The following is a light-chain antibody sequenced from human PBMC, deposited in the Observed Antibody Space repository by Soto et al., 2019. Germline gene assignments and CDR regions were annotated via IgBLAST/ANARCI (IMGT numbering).Light chain of an antibody. J-gene: IGLJ1*01. CDR3: SSYTSSSTYV. CDR2: DVS. CDR1: SSDVGGYNY. V-gene: IGLV2-14*01. Sequence: QSALTQPASVSGSPGQSITISCTGTSSDVGGYNYVSWYQQHPGKAPKLMMYDVSNRPSGVSNRFSGSKSGNTASLTISGLQAEDEADYYCSSYTSSSTYVVGTGTKLTVL.